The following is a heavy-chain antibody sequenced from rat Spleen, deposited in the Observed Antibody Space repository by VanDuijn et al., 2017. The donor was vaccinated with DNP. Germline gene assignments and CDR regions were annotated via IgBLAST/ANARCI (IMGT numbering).Heavy chain of an antibody. Sequence: EVQLQESGPGLVKPSQSLSLTCSVTGYSITSNYWGWIRKFPGNKMEWIGHISYSGTTSYHPSLKSRISITKDTSKNQFFLQVNSVIVEDTATYYCASYYYDGYYAMDAWGQGTSVTVSS. CDR2: ISYSGTT. D-gene: IGHD1-12*02. V-gene: IGHV3-1*01. J-gene: IGHJ4*01. CDR1: GYSITSNY. CDR3: ASYYYDGYYAMDA.